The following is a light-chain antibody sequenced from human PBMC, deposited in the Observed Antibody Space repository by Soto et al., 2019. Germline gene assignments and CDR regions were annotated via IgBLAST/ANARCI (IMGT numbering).Light chain of an antibody. CDR2: GAS. J-gene: IGKJ4*01. CDR1: QSDDIY. Sequence: EIVMTQSPATLSVSPGERATLSCRASQSDDIYLAWFQQRPGQSPKLLIYGASTRASGIPARFSGSGSGTEFTLTISSLQSEDFAVYYCQQYNDWPLTFGGGTKVEI. V-gene: IGKV3-15*01. CDR3: QQYNDWPLT.